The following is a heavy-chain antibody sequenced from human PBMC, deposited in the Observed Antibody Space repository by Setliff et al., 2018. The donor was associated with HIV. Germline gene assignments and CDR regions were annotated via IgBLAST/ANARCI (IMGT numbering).Heavy chain of an antibody. CDR3: ARVQEDTVTYREYYGMDV. Sequence: SETLSLTCSVSGGSITSGGYYWSWIRQHPGKDLEWIGYIYYSGSTFYNPSLKSRVTISVYTSKNQFSLDLSSMTAADTAVYYCARVQEDTVTYREYYGMDVWGQGTTVTVSS. V-gene: IGHV4-31*03. CDR1: GGSITSGGYY. CDR2: IYYSGST. D-gene: IGHD5-18*01. J-gene: IGHJ6*02.